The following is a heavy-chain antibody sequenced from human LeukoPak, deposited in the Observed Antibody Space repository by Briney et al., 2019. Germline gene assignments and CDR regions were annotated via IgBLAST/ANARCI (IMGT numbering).Heavy chain of an antibody. V-gene: IGHV1-2*02. CDR3: ARGDIVVVPGIDY. Sequence: ASVKVSCEASGYTFTGYYMHWVRQAPGQGLEWMGWINPNSGGTNYAQKFQGRVTMTRDTSISTAYMELSRLRSDDTAVYYCARGDIVVVPGIDYWGQGTLVTVSS. CDR1: GYTFTGYY. D-gene: IGHD2-2*01. CDR2: INPNSGGT. J-gene: IGHJ4*02.